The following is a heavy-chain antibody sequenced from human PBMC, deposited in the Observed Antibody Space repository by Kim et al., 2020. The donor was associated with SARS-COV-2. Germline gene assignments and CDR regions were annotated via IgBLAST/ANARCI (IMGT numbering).Heavy chain of an antibody. D-gene: IGHD3-10*01. CDR1: GGSISSSSYY. Sequence: SETLSLTCTVSGGSISSSSYYWGWIRQPPGKGLEWIGSIYYSGSTYYNPSLKSRVTISVDTSKNQFSLKLSSVTAADTAVYYCAKSNTDYYGSGSYYSRFDYWGQGTLVTVSS. CDR2: IYYSGST. V-gene: IGHV4-39*01. J-gene: IGHJ4*02. CDR3: AKSNTDYYGSGSYYSRFDY.